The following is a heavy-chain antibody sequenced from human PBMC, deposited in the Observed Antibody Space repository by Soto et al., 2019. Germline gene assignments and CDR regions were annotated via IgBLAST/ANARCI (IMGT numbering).Heavy chain of an antibody. CDR2: IVVGSGNT. CDR1: GFTFTSSA. CDR3: AADRVTENRKAYYYYGMDV. V-gene: IGHV1-58*01. D-gene: IGHD5-18*01. J-gene: IGHJ6*02. Sequence: SVKVSCKASGFTFTSSAVQWVRQARGQRLEWIGWIVVGSGNTNYAQKFQERVTITRDMSTSTAYMELSSLRSEDTAVYYCAADRVTENRKAYYYYGMDVWGQGTTVTVSS.